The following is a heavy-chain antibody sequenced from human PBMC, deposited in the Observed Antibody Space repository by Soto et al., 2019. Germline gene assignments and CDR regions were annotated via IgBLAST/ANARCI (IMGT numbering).Heavy chain of an antibody. J-gene: IGHJ4*02. CDR3: VKDHLMNTVTTGGY. D-gene: IGHD4-17*01. Sequence: EVHLMESGGGWVQPGRSLRLSCAASGFTFDNYAMHWVRQAPGKGLEWVSGISWNSGNIGYADSVKGRFTIARDNAKTSLYLEMNTLRPEDTAVYYCVKDHLMNTVTTGGYWGQGTLVTVSS. CDR2: ISWNSGNI. CDR1: GFTFDNYA. V-gene: IGHV3-9*01.